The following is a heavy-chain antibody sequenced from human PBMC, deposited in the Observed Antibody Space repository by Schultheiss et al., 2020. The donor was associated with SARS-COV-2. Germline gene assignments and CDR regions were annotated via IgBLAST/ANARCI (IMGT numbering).Heavy chain of an antibody. J-gene: IGHJ4*02. CDR1: GFTFDDYG. CDR2: IYSGGST. CDR3: ARNYDHAFSY. D-gene: IGHD3-3*01. Sequence: GESLKISCAASGFTFDDYGLTWVHQAPGKGLEWVSVIYSGGSTYYADSVKGRFTISRDNSQNTLYLQMNSLRAEDTAVYYCARNYDHAFSYWGQGTLVTVSS. V-gene: IGHV3-53*01.